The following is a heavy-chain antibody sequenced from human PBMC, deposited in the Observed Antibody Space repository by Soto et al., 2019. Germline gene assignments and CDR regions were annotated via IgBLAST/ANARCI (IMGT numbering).Heavy chain of an antibody. D-gene: IGHD2-8*01. Sequence: ASVKVSCKASGYSFTDYHIHWVRQAPGQGLEWLGRINPKSGGTSTAQKFQGWVTMTTDTSISTASMELTRLTSDDTAIYYCARGDSTDCSNGVCSFFYNHYRDLWGQGTTVTVSS. V-gene: IGHV1-2*04. CDR1: GYSFTDYH. CDR3: ARGDSTDCSNGVCSFFYNHYRDL. J-gene: IGHJ6*03. CDR2: INPKSGGT.